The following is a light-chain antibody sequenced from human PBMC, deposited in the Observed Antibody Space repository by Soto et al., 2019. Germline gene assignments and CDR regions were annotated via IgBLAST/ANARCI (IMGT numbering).Light chain of an antibody. CDR1: QSVSSN. J-gene: IGKJ4*01. V-gene: IGKV3D-15*01. CDR2: GAS. CDR3: QQYNSWPPLT. Sequence: EIVMTQSPATLSVSPGERATLSCRASQSVSSNLAWYQQKPGQAPRLLIYGASTRATGIPGRFSGSGSGTEFTLIISSLQSEDFAVYYCQQYNSWPPLTVGGGTKVEIK.